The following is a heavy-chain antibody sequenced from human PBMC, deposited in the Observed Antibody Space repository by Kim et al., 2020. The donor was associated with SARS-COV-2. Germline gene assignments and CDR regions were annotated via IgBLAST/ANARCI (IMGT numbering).Heavy chain of an antibody. D-gene: IGHD2-15*01. V-gene: IGHV4-31*03. CDR3: ARGKDAYTAWDY. J-gene: IGHJ4*02. Sequence: SETLSLTCTVSNGSISSGGYYWSWIRQHPGKGLEWLGYIYYSGNTYYNPSLKSRVTISVDTSKNQFSLKVSSVTAADTAVYYCARGKDAYTAWDYWGQGTLVTVSS. CDR2: IYYSGNT. CDR1: NGSISSGGYY.